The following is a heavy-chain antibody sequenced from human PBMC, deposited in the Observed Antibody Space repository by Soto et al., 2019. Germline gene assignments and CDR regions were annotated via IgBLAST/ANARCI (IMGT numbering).Heavy chain of an antibody. Sequence: SGPTLVNPTQTLTLTCTFSGFSLSTSGVGVGWIRQPPGKALEWLALIYWDDDKRYSPSLKSRLTITKDTSKNQVVLTMTNMDPVDTATYYCAHSLYYYGSGSYYILPFDYWGQGTLVTVSS. CDR2: IYWDDDK. CDR1: GFSLSTSGVG. CDR3: AHSLYYYGSGSYYILPFDY. D-gene: IGHD3-10*01. J-gene: IGHJ4*02. V-gene: IGHV2-5*02.